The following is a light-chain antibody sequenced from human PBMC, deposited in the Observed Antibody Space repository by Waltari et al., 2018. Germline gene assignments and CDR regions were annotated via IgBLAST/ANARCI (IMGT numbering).Light chain of an antibody. J-gene: IGKJ2*01. V-gene: IGKV4-1*01. Sequence: DIVMTQSPDSLGVSLGERATINCKSSQVVLYSPNSRNCFAWFQQRPGQPPKLLIYWASTRESGVPDRFSGSGSGTDFTLTISSLQAEDVAIYYCQQYYTTPYTFGQGTKLDIK. CDR1: QVVLYSPNSRNC. CDR2: WAS. CDR3: QQYYTTPYT.